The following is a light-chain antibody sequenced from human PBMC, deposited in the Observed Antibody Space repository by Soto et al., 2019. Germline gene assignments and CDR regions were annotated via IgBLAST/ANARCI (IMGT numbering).Light chain of an antibody. CDR3: SSYTRSSIVV. Sequence: QSALTQPASVSGSPGQSITISCTGTSSDVGGYNYVSWYQQHPGKAPKLMIYDVSNRPSGVSNRFSGSKSGNTASLTISGLQAEDEAYYYCSSYTRSSIVVFGGGTKVHVL. J-gene: IGLJ2*01. CDR1: SSDVGGYNY. V-gene: IGLV2-14*01. CDR2: DVS.